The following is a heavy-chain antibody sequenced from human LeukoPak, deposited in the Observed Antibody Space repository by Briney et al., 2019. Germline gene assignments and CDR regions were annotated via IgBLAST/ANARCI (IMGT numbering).Heavy chain of an antibody. V-gene: IGHV3-66*01. CDR3: ARDVDYYDSGSREIQIHY. CDR2: IYSGGTS. D-gene: IGHD3-10*01. CDR1: GFTVSSNY. J-gene: IGHJ4*02. Sequence: GGSLRLSCAVSGFTVSSNYMSWVRQAPGKGLEWVSIIYSGGTSYYADSVKGRFTISRDNSKNTLYLQMSSLRVEDTAVYYCARDVDYYDSGSREIQIHYWGQGTLVTVSS.